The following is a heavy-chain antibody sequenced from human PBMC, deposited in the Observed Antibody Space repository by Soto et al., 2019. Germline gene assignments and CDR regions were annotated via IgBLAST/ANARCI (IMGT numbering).Heavy chain of an antibody. CDR1: GGSISSGGYY. J-gene: IGHJ4*02. V-gene: IGHV4-31*02. CDR3: ARGDGPTHFDY. Sequence: SETLSLTCTVPGGSISSGGYYWSWIRQHPGKGLEWIGYIYYSGSTYYNPSLKSRVTISVDTSKNQFSLKLSSVTAADTAVYYCARGDGPTHFDYWGQGTLVTVSS. CDR2: IYYSGST.